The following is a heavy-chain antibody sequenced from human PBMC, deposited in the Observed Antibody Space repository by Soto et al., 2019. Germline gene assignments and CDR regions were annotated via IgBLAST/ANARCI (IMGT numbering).Heavy chain of an antibody. CDR2: ISSSSGTI. CDR1: EFTFSSYS. CDR3: ARVVYGSGSPVDY. V-gene: IGHV3-48*01. D-gene: IGHD3-10*01. J-gene: IGHJ4*02. Sequence: PGGSLRLSCAVSEFTFSSYSMNWVRQAPGKGLEWLSYISSSSGTIYYADSVKGRFTISRDNAHNSLYLQMKSLRAEDTAVYYCARVVYGSGSPVDYWGQGTLVTVSS.